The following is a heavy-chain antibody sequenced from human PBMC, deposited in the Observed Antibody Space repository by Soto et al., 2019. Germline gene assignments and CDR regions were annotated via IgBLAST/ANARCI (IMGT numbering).Heavy chain of an antibody. Sequence: SETRSLTCTVSGGSISSYSWSWIWQPPGKGLEWIGYIYYSGSTNYNPSLKSRVTISVDTSKNQFSLKLSSVTAADTAVYYCARRNIVATVDYYYYYMDVWGKGTTVT. V-gene: IGHV4-59*08. CDR1: GGSISSYS. D-gene: IGHD5-12*01. J-gene: IGHJ6*03. CDR2: IYYSGST. CDR3: ARRNIVATVDYYYYYMDV.